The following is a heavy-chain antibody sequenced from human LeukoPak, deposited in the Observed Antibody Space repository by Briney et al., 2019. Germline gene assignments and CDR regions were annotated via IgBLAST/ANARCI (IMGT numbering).Heavy chain of an antibody. CDR3: ARSAAAGTFFDY. CDR2: ISSSSSYI. D-gene: IGHD6-13*01. CDR1: GFTFSSYS. Sequence: GGSLRLSCAASGFTFSSYSMNWVSQAPGKGLEWVSSISSSSSYIYYADSVKGRFTISRDNAKNSLYLQMNSLRAEDTAVYYCARSAAAGTFFDYWGQGTLVTVSS. V-gene: IGHV3-21*01. J-gene: IGHJ4*02.